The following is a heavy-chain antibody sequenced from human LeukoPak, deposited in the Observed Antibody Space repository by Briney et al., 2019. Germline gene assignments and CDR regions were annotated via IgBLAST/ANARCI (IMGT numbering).Heavy chain of an antibody. J-gene: IGHJ6*03. D-gene: IGHD2-15*01. CDR1: GFTFSSYA. CDR3: VVAANPDYYYYYYMDV. V-gene: IGHV3-23*01. CDR2: ISGSGGRT. Sequence: GGSLRLSCAASGFTFSSYARSWVRQARGKGVEWVSAISGSGGRTYYADSTKGRFTISRHNSKNTLHLQMNSLRAEDTAVYYCVVAANPDYYYYYYMDVWGKGTTVTVSS.